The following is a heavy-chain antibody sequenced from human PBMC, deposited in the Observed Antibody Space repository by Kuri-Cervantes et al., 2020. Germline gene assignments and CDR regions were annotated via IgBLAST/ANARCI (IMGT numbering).Heavy chain of an antibody. CDR3: AAEIYDSSGYYYVGAFDI. D-gene: IGHD3-22*01. J-gene: IGHJ3*02. CDR1: GFTFTSSA. Sequence: SVKVSCKASGFTFTSSAVQWVRQARGQRLEWIGWIVVGSGNTNYAQKFQERVTITRDMSTSTAYMELSSLRSEDTAVYYCAAEIYDSSGYYYVGAFDIWGQGTIVTVSS. CDR2: IVVGSGNT. V-gene: IGHV1-58*01.